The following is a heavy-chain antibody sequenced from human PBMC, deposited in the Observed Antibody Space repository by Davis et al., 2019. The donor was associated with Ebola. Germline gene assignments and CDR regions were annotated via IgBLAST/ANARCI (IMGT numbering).Heavy chain of an antibody. CDR1: GCPTSSGGYY. Sequence: MPSELLSPTFTVPGCPTSSGGYYWSWIRQHPGKGLEWIGYIYYSGSTYYNPSLKSRVTISVDTSKNQFSLKLSSVTAADTAVYYCARAQTTVTTCWFDPWGQGTLVTVSS. D-gene: IGHD4-17*01. CDR2: IYYSGST. V-gene: IGHV4-31*03. CDR3: ARAQTTVTTCWFDP. J-gene: IGHJ5*02.